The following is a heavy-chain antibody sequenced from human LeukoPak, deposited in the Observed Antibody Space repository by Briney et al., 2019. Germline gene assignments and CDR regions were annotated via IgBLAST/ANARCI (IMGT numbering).Heavy chain of an antibody. CDR1: GSTFSSYA. J-gene: IGHJ4*02. V-gene: IGHV3-23*01. CDR3: AKGLPHYYDSSGWWDY. CDR2: ISGSGGST. Sequence: GGSLRLSCAASGSTFSSYAMSWVRQAPGKGLEWVSAISGSGGSTYYADSVKGRFTISRDNSKNTLYLQMNSPRAEDTAVYYCAKGLPHYYDSSGWWDYWGQGTLVTVSS. D-gene: IGHD3-22*01.